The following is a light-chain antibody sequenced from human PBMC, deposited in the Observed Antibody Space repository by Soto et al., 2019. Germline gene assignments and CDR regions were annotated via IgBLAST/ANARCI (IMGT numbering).Light chain of an antibody. CDR2: DAS. CDR3: QQFKTYPLT. Sequence: AIQLTQSPSSLSVSVGDRVTITCRASQGISSALAWYQQKPGKAPKLLIYDASSLESGVPSRFSGRGSGTDFTLTICSLQPEDFATYYCQQFKTYPLTFGGGTKVEIK. J-gene: IGKJ4*01. V-gene: IGKV1-13*02. CDR1: QGISSA.